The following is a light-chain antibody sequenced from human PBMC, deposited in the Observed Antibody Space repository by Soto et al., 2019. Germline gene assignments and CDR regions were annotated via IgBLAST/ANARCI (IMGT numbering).Light chain of an antibody. Sequence: ENVLTQSPATLSLSPGERATLSCRASQSVSSNLAWYQQKPGQAPRLLIYDASNRATGIPARFSGSGSGTDFTLTIISLQPEDFAVYSCHQRISWPPTSGGGTKVEIK. CDR1: QSVSSN. CDR3: HQRISWPPT. J-gene: IGKJ4*01. V-gene: IGKV3-11*01. CDR2: DAS.